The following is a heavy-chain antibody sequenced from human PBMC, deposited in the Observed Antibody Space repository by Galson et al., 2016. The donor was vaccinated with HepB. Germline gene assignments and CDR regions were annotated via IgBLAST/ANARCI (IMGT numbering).Heavy chain of an antibody. CDR1: GFTVSNHY. CDR2: IYSGGSR. V-gene: IGHV3-53*01. Sequence: SLRLSCAVSGFTVSNHYMAWVRQAPGKGLELVSLIYSGGSRYYADSVKGRFTISRDNSNNTLYLQMDSLKTDDTAVYYCARPSSGIHNYWGQGTLVTVSS. D-gene: IGHD1-26*01. J-gene: IGHJ4*02. CDR3: ARPSSGIHNY.